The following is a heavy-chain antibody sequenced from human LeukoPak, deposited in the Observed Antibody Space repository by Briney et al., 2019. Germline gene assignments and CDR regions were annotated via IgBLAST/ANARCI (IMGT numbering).Heavy chain of an antibody. V-gene: IGHV3-15*01. CDR1: GFTVSNAW. CDR3: TKFDYAAFEY. CDR2: IKSKSDGGTT. Sequence: GGSLRLSCAASGFTVSNAWMSWVRQAPGKGLEWVGRIKSKSDGGTTDYAAPVKGRFTISRDDSKNTLYLQMNSLKTEDTAVYYCTKFDYAAFEYWGQGTLVTVSS. D-gene: IGHD4-17*01. J-gene: IGHJ4*02.